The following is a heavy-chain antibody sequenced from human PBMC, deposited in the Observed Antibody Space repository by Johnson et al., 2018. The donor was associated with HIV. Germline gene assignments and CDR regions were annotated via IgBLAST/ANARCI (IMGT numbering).Heavy chain of an antibody. D-gene: IGHD1-7*01. CDR2: INSDGSST. CDR3: AKGRSGTTASIDAFDI. CDR1: GFTFSMYW. V-gene: IGHV3-74*02. Sequence: VQLVDSGGGLIQPGGSLRLSCAASGFTFSMYWMHWVRQAPGKGLVWVSRINSDGSSTNYADSVRGRFTISRDNAKNTLYVQMNSLRVEDTAVYYCAKGRSGTTASIDAFDIWGQGTMVTVSS. J-gene: IGHJ3*02.